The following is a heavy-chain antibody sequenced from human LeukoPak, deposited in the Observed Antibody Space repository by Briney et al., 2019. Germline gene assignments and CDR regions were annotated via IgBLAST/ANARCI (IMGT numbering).Heavy chain of an antibody. CDR1: GFTVSSNY. Sequence: GGSLRLSCAASGFTVSSNYMSWVRQAPGKGLEWVSVIYSGGSTYYADSVKGRFTISRDNSKNTLYLQMNSLRAEDTAVYYCAGGPSSSWSDFDYWGQGTLVTVSS. D-gene: IGHD6-13*01. J-gene: IGHJ4*02. V-gene: IGHV3-66*02. CDR3: AGGPSSSWSDFDY. CDR2: IYSGGST.